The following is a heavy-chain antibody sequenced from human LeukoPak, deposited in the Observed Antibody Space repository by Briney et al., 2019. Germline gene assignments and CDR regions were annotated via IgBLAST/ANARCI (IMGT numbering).Heavy chain of an antibody. Sequence: GASVEVSCKASGYTFTVHYMHWVRPAAGQGREWMGWINPNSGATNYAQKFQGRVTMTRDTSISTAYMEVSRLRSDETAVEYCSRGIRVPYYFDYWGQGTLVTVSS. CDR1: GYTFTVHY. D-gene: IGHD3-3*02. J-gene: IGHJ4*02. V-gene: IGHV1-2*02. CDR3: SRGIRVPYYFDY. CDR2: INPNSGAT.